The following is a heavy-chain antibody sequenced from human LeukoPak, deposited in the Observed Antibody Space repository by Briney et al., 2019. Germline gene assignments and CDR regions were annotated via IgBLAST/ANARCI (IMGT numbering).Heavy chain of an antibody. D-gene: IGHD3-3*01. CDR2: ISYHESNK. V-gene: IGHV3-30-3*01. CDR1: GFTFSSYS. CDR3: ARNVESAYYDFGDGMDV. Sequence: GGSLRLSCTASGFTFSSYSLYWVRQAPGKGLECVAVISYHESNKYYADFVKGRFTISRDNSKDTLFLQMNSLRAEDTAVYYCARNVESAYYDFGDGMDVWGQGTTVTVSS. J-gene: IGHJ6*02.